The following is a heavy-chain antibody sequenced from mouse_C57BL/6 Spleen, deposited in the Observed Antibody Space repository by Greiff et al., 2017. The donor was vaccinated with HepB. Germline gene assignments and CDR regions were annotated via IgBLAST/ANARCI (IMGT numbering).Heavy chain of an antibody. V-gene: IGHV5-16*01. CDR2: INYDGSST. CDR3: ARDNWAYAMDY. D-gene: IGHD4-1*01. J-gene: IGHJ4*01. CDR1: GFTFSDYY. Sequence: EVMLVESAGGLVQPGSSMKLSCTASGFTFSDYYMAWVRQVPEKGLEWVANINYDGSSTYYLDSLKSRFIISRDNAKNILYLQMSSLKSEDTATYYCARDNWAYAMDYWGQGTSVTVSS.